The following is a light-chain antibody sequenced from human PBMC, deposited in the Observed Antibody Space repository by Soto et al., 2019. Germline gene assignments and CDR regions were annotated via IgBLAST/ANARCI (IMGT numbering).Light chain of an antibody. CDR3: QSSDSTLSGLVV. J-gene: IGLJ2*01. V-gene: IGLV1-40*01. CDR1: SSNIGARYD. CDR2: GNS. Sequence: QSVLTQPPSVSGAAGQRVTISCTGSSSNIGARYDVHWYQQLPGTAPKLLIYGNSNRPSGVPDRFSGSKSGTSASLAITGLQAEDEADYYCQSSDSTLSGLVVFGGGTKLTVL.